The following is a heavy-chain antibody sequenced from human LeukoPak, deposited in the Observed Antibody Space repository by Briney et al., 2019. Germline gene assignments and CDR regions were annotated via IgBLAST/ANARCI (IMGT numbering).Heavy chain of an antibody. Sequence: GGSLRLSCAASGFTFSSYWMSWVRQAPGKGLEWVAKIEQHGSDKYHVDSVKGRFTISRDNAKNTLYLQMNSLRAEDTAVYYCARAVKGGPFDYWGQGTLVTVSS. D-gene: IGHD2-15*01. V-gene: IGHV3-7*01. CDR1: GFTFSSYW. CDR3: ARAVKGGPFDY. CDR2: IEQHGSDK. J-gene: IGHJ4*02.